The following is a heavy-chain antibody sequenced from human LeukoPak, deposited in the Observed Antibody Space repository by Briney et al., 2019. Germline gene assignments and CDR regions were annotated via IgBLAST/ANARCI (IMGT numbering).Heavy chain of an antibody. Sequence: SETLSLTCTVSGGSISGSSYYWGWIRQPPGKGLEWIGSIYYSGSTYYNPSLKSRVTISVDTSKNQFSLKLSSVTAADTAVYYCARGPMTEGFDYWGQGTLVTVSS. CDR2: IYYSGST. D-gene: IGHD3-22*01. CDR3: ARGPMTEGFDY. J-gene: IGHJ4*02. CDR1: GGSISGSSYY. V-gene: IGHV4-39*07.